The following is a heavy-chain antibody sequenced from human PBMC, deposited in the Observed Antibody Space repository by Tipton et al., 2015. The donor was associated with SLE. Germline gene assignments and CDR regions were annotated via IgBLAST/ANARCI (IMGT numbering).Heavy chain of an antibody. CDR2: ISYSGST. D-gene: IGHD2-2*01. Sequence: TLSLTCTVSGGSISSYFWSWIRQPPGLGLEWIGHISYSGSTNYNPSLKSRVTISLDTSKNQFSLKLSSVTAADTAVYYCARDEIVVIPAASYQYHYGMDVWGQGTTVTVSS. V-gene: IGHV4-59*01. CDR1: GGSISSYF. J-gene: IGHJ6*02. CDR3: ARDEIVVIPAASYQYHYGMDV.